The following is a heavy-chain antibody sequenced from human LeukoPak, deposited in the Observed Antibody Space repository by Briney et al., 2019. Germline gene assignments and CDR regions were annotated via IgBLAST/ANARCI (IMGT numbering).Heavy chain of an antibody. J-gene: IGHJ4*02. CDR1: GFTVSSSY. Sequence: GGSLRLSCAASGFTVSSSYMSWVRQAPGKGLEWVSVIYSGGSTYYADSVKGRFTISRDNSKNTLYLQMNSLRAEDTAVYYCARDYGGSYHNGGYWGQRTLVTVSS. V-gene: IGHV3-53*01. D-gene: IGHD1-26*01. CDR3: ARDYGGSYHNGGY. CDR2: IYSGGST.